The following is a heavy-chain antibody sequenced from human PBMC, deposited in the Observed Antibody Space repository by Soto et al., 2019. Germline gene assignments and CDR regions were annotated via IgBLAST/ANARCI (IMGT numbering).Heavy chain of an antibody. CDR2: IYYSGST. Sequence: QVQLQESGPGLVKPSETLSLTCTVSGGSINSSYWCWVRQPPGQGLEWIGYIYYSGSTNYNPSLKSRVTIPVDRSKNQFTLKLSSVTAADTAVYYCARVPCQWLGGYALDIWGQGTMVTVSS. J-gene: IGHJ3*02. CDR3: ARVPCQWLGGYALDI. D-gene: IGHD6-19*01. CDR1: GGSINSSY. V-gene: IGHV4-59*01.